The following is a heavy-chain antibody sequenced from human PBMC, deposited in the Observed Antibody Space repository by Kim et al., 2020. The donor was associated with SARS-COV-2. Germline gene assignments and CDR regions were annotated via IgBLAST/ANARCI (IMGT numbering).Heavy chain of an antibody. V-gene: IGHV1-18*01. Sequence: ASVKVSCKASGHTFTSYGISWVRQAPGQGLEWMGWISAYNGNTNYAQKLQGRVTMTTDTSTSTAYMELRSLRSDDTAVYYCARVFSTGRKYCDFWSGYSQEGFPFDYWGQGTLVTVSS. CDR3: ARVFSTGRKYCDFWSGYSQEGFPFDY. CDR1: GHTFTSYG. D-gene: IGHD3-3*01. CDR2: ISAYNGNT. J-gene: IGHJ4*02.